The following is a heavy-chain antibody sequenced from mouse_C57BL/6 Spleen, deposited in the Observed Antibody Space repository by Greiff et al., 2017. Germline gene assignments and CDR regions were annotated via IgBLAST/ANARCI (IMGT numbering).Heavy chain of an antibody. D-gene: IGHD2-5*01. CDR1: GFSLTSYG. Sequence: QVQLQQSGPGLVQPSQSLSITCTVSGFSLTSYGVHWVRQSPGKGLEWLGVIWSDGSTDYNAAFISRLSISKDNSKSQVFFKMNSLQADDTAIYYCARNSNYEDAMDYWGQGTSVTVSS. CDR2: IWSDGST. V-gene: IGHV2-2*01. J-gene: IGHJ4*01. CDR3: ARNSNYEDAMDY.